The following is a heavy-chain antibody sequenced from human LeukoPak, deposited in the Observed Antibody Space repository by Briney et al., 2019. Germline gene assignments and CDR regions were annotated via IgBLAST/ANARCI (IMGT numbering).Heavy chain of an antibody. J-gene: IGHJ6*02. V-gene: IGHV3-23*01. Sequence: GGSLRLSCAASGFTFSNYAMSWVREAPGKGLEWVSAISGSGGSTYYADSVKGRFTISRDNSKNTLYLQMNSLRAEDTAVYYCAKDVKATAGTGYYYYYGMDVWGQGTTVTVSS. CDR1: GFTFSNYA. CDR2: ISGSGGST. CDR3: AKDVKATAGTGYYYYYGMDV. D-gene: IGHD1-1*01.